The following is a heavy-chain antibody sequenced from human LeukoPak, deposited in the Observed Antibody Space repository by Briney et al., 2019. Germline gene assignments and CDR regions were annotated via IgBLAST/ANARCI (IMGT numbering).Heavy chain of an antibody. CDR1: GFTFSSYA. CDR3: AIGSIVVVPAAKRFDP. Sequence: GGSLRLSCAASGFTFSSYAMSWVRQAPGKGLEWVSAISGSGGSTYYADPGKGRFTISRDNSKNTLYLQMNSLRAEDTAVYYCAIGSIVVVPAAKRFDPWGQGTLVTVSS. D-gene: IGHD2-2*01. V-gene: IGHV3-23*01. CDR2: ISGSGGST. J-gene: IGHJ5*02.